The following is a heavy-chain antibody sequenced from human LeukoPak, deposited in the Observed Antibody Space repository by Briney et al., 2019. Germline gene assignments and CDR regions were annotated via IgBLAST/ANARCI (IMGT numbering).Heavy chain of an antibody. CDR3: ARGSADALAARPAEYFQH. D-gene: IGHD6-6*01. Sequence: GGSLRLSCAASGFTFSTYGMHWVRQAPGKGLEWVAFMQYDGSIKYYADSVRGRFTISRDNSKSMLYLQMNSLRGEDTAVYYCARGSADALAARPAEYFQHWGQGTLVTVSS. CDR1: GFTFSTYG. V-gene: IGHV3-30*02. J-gene: IGHJ1*01. CDR2: MQYDGSIK.